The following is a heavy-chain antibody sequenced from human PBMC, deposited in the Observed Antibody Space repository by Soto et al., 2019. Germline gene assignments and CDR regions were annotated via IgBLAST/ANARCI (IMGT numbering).Heavy chain of an antibody. CDR2: IYYSGTT. CDR1: GGSISSSSYY. V-gene: IGHV4-39*01. D-gene: IGHD1-26*01. Sequence: SETLSLTCTVSGGSISSSSYYWVWIRQPPGKGLEWIGSIYYSGTTYYNPSLKSRVTISVDTSKNQFSLKLRSVTAADTAVYYCARQSPDYLGSVGWFEPWGQGTLVTVSS. J-gene: IGHJ5*02. CDR3: ARQSPDYLGSVGWFEP.